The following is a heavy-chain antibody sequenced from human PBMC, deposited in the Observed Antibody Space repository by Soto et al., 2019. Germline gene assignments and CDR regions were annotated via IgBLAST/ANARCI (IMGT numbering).Heavy chain of an antibody. J-gene: IGHJ6*02. CDR1: GFTFSSYG. CDR2: IWYDGSNK. V-gene: IGHV3-33*01. CDR3: ARGPYCSSTSCYFFYYGMDV. Sequence: GGSLRLSCAASGFTFSSYGMHWVRQAPGKGLEWVAVIWYDGSNKYYADSVKGRFTISRDNSKNTLYLQMNSLRAEDTAVYYCARGPYCSSTSCYFFYYGMDVWGQGTTVTVSS. D-gene: IGHD2-2*01.